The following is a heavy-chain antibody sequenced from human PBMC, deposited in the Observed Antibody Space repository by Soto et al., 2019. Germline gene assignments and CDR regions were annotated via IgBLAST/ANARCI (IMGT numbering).Heavy chain of an antibody. V-gene: IGHV1-18*01. Sequence: ASVKVSCKASGYRITSYGIRWVRQEPGQGLEWMGWISAYNGNTNYAQKLQGRVTMTTDTSTSTAYMELRSLRSDDTAVYYCAREGRDILTGPTADGIDYXXQGTLXXXSS. CDR1: GYRITSYG. CDR3: AREGRDILTGPTADGIDY. CDR2: ISAYNGNT. D-gene: IGHD3-9*01. J-gene: IGHJ4*02.